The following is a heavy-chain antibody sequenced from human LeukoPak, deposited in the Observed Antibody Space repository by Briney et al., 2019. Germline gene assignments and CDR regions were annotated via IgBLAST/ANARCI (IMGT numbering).Heavy chain of an antibody. CDR3: ASQPSEHIVVVTAAFDI. D-gene: IGHD2-21*02. J-gene: IGHJ3*02. V-gene: IGHV1-2*02. Sequence: ASVKVSCKASGYTFTGYYMQWVRQAPGQGLEWMGWINPNSGGTNYAQKFQGRVTMTRDTSISTAYMELSRLRSDDTAVYYCASQPSEHIVVVTAAFDIWGQGTMVTVSS. CDR2: INPNSGGT. CDR1: GYTFTGYY.